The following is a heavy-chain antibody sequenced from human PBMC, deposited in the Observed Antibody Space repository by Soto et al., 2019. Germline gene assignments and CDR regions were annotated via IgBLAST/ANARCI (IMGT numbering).Heavy chain of an antibody. CDR1: GFTFSSYA. Sequence: EVQLLESGGGLVQPGGSLRLSCAASGFTFSSYAMSWVRQAPGKGLEWVSAISGSGGSTYYADSVKGRFTISRDNSKNTLYLQMNSLRAEDAAVYYCAKGWGRSGLYKGFASYCGMDVWGQGTTVTVSS. D-gene: IGHD6-19*01. J-gene: IGHJ6*02. CDR3: AKGWGRSGLYKGFASYCGMDV. V-gene: IGHV3-23*01. CDR2: ISGSGGST.